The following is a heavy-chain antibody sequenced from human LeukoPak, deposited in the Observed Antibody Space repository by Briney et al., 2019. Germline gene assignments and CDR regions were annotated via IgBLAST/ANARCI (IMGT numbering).Heavy chain of an antibody. CDR2: ISSSSSTI. Sequence: GGSLRLSCAASGFTFSSYSMNWVRQAPGKGLEWVSYISSSSSTIYYADSVKGRFTISRDNAKNSLYLQMNSLRAEDTAVYYCARGGPLYSNYSPFDCWGQGTLVTVSS. CDR3: ARGGPLYSNYSPFDC. D-gene: IGHD4-11*01. J-gene: IGHJ4*02. CDR1: GFTFSSYS. V-gene: IGHV3-48*01.